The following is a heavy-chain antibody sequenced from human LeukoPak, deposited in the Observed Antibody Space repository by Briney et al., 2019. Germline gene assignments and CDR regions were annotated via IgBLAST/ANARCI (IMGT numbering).Heavy chain of an antibody. D-gene: IGHD5-12*01. V-gene: IGHV3-43*01. CDR3: AKGDVDSPMNFYH. CDR2: INWDGGST. J-gene: IGHJ4*02. CDR1: GFIFDDFT. Sequence: PGGSLRLSCAASGFIFDDFTLHWVCQAPGKGLEWVSLINWDGGSTYYADSVKARFTISRDNSKNSLYLQMDSLTTEDTAFYYCAKGDVDSPMNFYHWGQGTLVTVSS.